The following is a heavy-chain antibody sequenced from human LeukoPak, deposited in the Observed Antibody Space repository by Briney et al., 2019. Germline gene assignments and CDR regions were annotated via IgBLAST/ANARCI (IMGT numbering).Heavy chain of an antibody. V-gene: IGHV3-21*01. CDR3: ARDYGGNLHFDF. J-gene: IGHJ4*02. Sequence: GGSLRLSCAASGYTFSSYSMNWVRQAPGKGLEWVSSISSSSSYIYYADSVKGRFTISRDNAKNSLYLQMNSLRAEDTAVYYCARDYGGNLHFDFWGQGTLVTVSS. CDR2: ISSSSSYI. CDR1: GYTFSSYS. D-gene: IGHD4-23*01.